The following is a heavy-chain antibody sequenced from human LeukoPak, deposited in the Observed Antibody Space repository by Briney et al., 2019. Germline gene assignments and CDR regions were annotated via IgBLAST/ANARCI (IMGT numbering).Heavy chain of an antibody. CDR1: GGSFSGYY. V-gene: IGHV4-34*01. Sequence: PSETLSLTCAVYGGSFSGYYWSWIRQPPGKGLEWIGEINHSGSTNYNPSLKSRVTISVDTSKNQFSLKLSSVTAADTAVYYCAREGGKHRGYSYGYDLRHYYYGMDVWGQGTTVTVSS. J-gene: IGHJ6*02. CDR3: AREGGKHRGYSYGYDLRHYYYGMDV. CDR2: INHSGST. D-gene: IGHD5-18*01.